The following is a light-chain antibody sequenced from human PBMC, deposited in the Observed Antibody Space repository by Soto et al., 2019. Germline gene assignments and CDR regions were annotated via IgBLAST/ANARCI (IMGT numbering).Light chain of an antibody. Sequence: DIQMTQSASTLSASVADRVTITCRASQSISSWLAWYQQKPGKAPKLLIYKASTLKSGVPSRFSGSGSGTEFTLTISSLQPDDFATYYCQHYNSYSEAFGQGAKVDIK. CDR1: QSISSW. CDR3: QHYNSYSEA. V-gene: IGKV1-5*03. CDR2: KAS. J-gene: IGKJ1*01.